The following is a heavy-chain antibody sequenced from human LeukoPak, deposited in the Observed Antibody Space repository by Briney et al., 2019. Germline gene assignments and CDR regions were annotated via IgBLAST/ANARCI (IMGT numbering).Heavy chain of an antibody. CDR3: AKGSYYDSSGSFYFDY. V-gene: IGHV3-23*01. J-gene: IGHJ4*02. CDR2: ISGSGDNT. CDR1: GFTFSSYA. D-gene: IGHD3-22*01. Sequence: GGSLRLSCAASGFTFSSYAMSWVRQAPGKGLEWVSGISGSGDNTYYADSVKGRFTISRDNSKNTPYVQVNSLGTEDTAAYYCAKGSYYDSSGSFYFDYWGQGTLVTVSS.